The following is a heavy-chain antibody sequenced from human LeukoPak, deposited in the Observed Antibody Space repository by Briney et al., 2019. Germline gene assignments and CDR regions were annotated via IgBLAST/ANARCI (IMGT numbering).Heavy chain of an antibody. V-gene: IGHV3-43*02. J-gene: IGHJ3*02. Sequence: GGSLRLSCAASGFTFDDYAMHWVRQAPRQDLEWVSIISGNGGSTYYADSVKGRFTISRDNSQNSLYLQMNSLRTEDTALYYCAKDIALMGAFDIWGQGTVVTVSS. D-gene: IGHD5-24*01. CDR2: ISGNGGST. CDR3: AKDIALMGAFDI. CDR1: GFTFDDYA.